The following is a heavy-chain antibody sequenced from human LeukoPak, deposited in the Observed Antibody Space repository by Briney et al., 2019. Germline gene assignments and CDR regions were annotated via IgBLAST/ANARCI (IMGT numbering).Heavy chain of an antibody. CDR2: INHSGST. CDR3: ARSSRDSSSWTGDFDY. V-gene: IGHV4-34*01. J-gene: IGHJ4*02. Sequence: SETLSLICAVYGGSFSGYYWSWIRQPPGKGLEWIGEINHSGSTNYNPSLKSRVTISVDTSKNQFSLKLSSVTAADTAVYYCARSSRDSSSWTGDFDYWGQGTLVTVSS. CDR1: GGSFSGYY. D-gene: IGHD6-13*01.